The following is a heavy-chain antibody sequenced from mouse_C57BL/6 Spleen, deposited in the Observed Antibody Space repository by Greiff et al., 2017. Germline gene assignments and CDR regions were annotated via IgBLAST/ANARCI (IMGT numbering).Heavy chain of an antibody. CDR2: INPSTGGT. J-gene: IGHJ3*01. V-gene: IGHV1-42*01. Sequence: VQLQQSGPELVKPGASVKISCKASGYSFTGYYMNWVKQSPEKSLEWIGEINPSTGGTTYNQKFKAKATLTVDKSSSTAYMQLKSLTSEDSAVYYCAVGYGFAYWGQGTLVTVSA. CDR1: GYSFTGYY. CDR3: AVGYGFAY. D-gene: IGHD3-1*01.